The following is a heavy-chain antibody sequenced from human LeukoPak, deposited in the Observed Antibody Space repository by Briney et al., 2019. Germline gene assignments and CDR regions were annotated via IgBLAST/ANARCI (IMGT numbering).Heavy chain of an antibody. CDR1: GYTFTNYG. Sequence: ASVKVSCKASGYTFTNYGINWVRQAPGQGLEWMGWISAYNGNTNYAQKLQGRVTMTTDTSTSTAYMELRSLRSDDTALYYCARDQRGQNYYDSSGYKLSNYHYYYGMDVWGQGTTVVVSS. CDR2: ISAYNGNT. D-gene: IGHD3-22*01. CDR3: ARDQRGQNYYDSSGYKLSNYHYYYGMDV. V-gene: IGHV1-18*01. J-gene: IGHJ6*02.